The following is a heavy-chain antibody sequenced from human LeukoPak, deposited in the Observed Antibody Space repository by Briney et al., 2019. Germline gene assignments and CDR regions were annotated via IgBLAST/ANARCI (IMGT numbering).Heavy chain of an antibody. CDR3: ARTRYCSSTSCPGGRNWFDP. CDR1: GGSFSGYY. J-gene: IGHJ5*02. V-gene: IGHV4-34*01. Sequence: SETLSLTCAVYGGSFSGYYWSWTRQPPGKGLEWIGEINHSGSTNYNPSLKSRVTISVDTSKNQFSLKLSSVTAADTAVYYCARTRYCSSTSCPGGRNWFDPWGQGTLVTVSS. D-gene: IGHD2-2*01. CDR2: INHSGST.